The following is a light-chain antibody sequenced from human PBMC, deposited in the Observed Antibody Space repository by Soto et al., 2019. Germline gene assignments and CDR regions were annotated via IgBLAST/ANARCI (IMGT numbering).Light chain of an antibody. Sequence: DIGLTQSPGTLSLSPGERATLSCRASQNVGNNYLAWYQQKPGRAPRLLIYDASISVPGLPDRFSGSGSGRDFTLTIARVEPEDFAVYYCQQVATSPRTFGQGTKVDIK. CDR1: QNVGNNY. J-gene: IGKJ1*01. V-gene: IGKV3-20*01. CDR2: DAS. CDR3: QQVATSPRT.